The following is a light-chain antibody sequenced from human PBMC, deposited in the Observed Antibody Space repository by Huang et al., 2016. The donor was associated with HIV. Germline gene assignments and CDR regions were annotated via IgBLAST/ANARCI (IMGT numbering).Light chain of an antibody. Sequence: EIVLTQSPGTLSLSPGERATLSCRASQSVRNVSLAWYQQRPGQAPRRLIYGASSRAAGIPDRFSGSWSGTDFTLTISRLEPEDFAVYYCQHHGSSKWTFGQGTKVEVK. J-gene: IGKJ1*01. V-gene: IGKV3-20*01. CDR2: GAS. CDR3: QHHGSSKWT. CDR1: QSVRNVS.